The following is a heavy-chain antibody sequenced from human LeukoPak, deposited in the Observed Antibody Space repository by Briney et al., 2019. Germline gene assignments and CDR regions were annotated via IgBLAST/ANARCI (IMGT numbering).Heavy chain of an antibody. CDR3: ARDRKVRGFPWFDP. D-gene: IGHD3-10*01. V-gene: IGHV1-2*02. J-gene: IGHJ5*02. CDR1: GYTFTGYY. Sequence: ASVKVSCKASGYTFTGYYMHWVRQAPGQGLEWMEWINPNSGGTNYAQKFQGRVTMTRDTSISTAYMELSRLRSDDTAVYYCARDRKVRGFPWFDPWGQGTLVTVSS. CDR2: INPNSGGT.